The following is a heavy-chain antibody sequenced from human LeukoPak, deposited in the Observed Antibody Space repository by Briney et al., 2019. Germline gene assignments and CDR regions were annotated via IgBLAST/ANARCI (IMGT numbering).Heavy chain of an antibody. CDR2: ISYDGSIK. CDR1: GFTFSNYA. Sequence: GGSLRLSCAASGFTFSNYAMHWIRQAPGKGLERVAVISYDGSIKYYADSLKGRFTISRDNSKNTLYLQMNSLRAEDTAVYYCARTLALYGSGSFFDFWGQGTLVTVSS. D-gene: IGHD3-10*01. J-gene: IGHJ4*02. V-gene: IGHV3-30-3*01. CDR3: ARTLALYGSGSFFDF.